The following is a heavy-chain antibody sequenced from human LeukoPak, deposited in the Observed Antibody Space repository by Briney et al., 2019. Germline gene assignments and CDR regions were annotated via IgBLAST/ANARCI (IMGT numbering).Heavy chain of an antibody. J-gene: IGHJ3*02. D-gene: IGHD6-25*01. CDR1: GFTFSNSW. CDR2: IKQNGSEK. Sequence: GGSLRLSCVASGFTFSNSWMSWVRQAPGKGLEWVANIKQNGSEKYYVDSVKGRFTISRDNAKNTLYVQMNSLRAEDTAVYYCARVGARLGAFDIWGQGTMVTISS. CDR3: ARVGARLGAFDI. V-gene: IGHV3-7*01.